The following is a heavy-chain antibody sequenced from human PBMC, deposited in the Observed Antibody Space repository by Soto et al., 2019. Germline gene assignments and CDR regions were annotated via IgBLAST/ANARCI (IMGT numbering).Heavy chain of an antibody. J-gene: IGHJ6*02. Sequence: PSETLSLTCAVYGGSFSGYYWSWIRQPPGKGLEWIGEINHSGSTNYNPSLKSRVTISVDTSKNQFSLKLSSVTAADTAVYYCARGHLKYYDFWSGYSTLCYYYGMDVWGQGTTVTVSS. CDR3: ARGHLKYYDFWSGYSTLCYYYGMDV. D-gene: IGHD3-3*01. V-gene: IGHV4-34*01. CDR2: INHSGST. CDR1: GGSFSGYY.